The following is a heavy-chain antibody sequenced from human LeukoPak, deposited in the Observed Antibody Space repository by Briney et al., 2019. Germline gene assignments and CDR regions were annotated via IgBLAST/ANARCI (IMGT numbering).Heavy chain of an antibody. V-gene: IGHV3-21*01. CDR2: ISSSSSYI. CDR3: ARGPYYYDSSGYDLDY. D-gene: IGHD3-22*01. Sequence: GGSLRRSCAASGFTFSSYSMNWVRQAPGKGLEWVSSISSSSSYIYYADSVKGRFTISRDNAKNSLYLQMNSLRAEDTAVYYCARGPYYYDSSGYDLDYWGQGTLVTVSS. J-gene: IGHJ4*02. CDR1: GFTFSSYS.